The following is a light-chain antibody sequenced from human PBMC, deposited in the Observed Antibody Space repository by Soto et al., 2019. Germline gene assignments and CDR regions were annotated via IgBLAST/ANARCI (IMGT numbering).Light chain of an antibody. J-gene: IGKJ4*01. Sequence: EIVLTQSPATLSVSPAEMATLACRASQRVSNDFDWYQRKPDQAPRLLIYGASTRASGVPARFSGSGSGTEFTLTISSLQSEDFALYYCQQYNSWPLTFGGGTKVDIK. CDR2: GAS. V-gene: IGKV3-15*01. CDR3: QQYNSWPLT. CDR1: QRVSND.